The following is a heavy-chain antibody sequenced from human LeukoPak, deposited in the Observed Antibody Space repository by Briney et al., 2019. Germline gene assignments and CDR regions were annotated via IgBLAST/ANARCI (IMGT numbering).Heavy chain of an antibody. Sequence: PGGSLRLSCAASGFTFSSYAMSWIRQAPGKGLEWVSYISSSGSTIYYADSVKGRFTISRDSAKNSLYLQMNSLRAEDTAVYYCARDTYYGSGANWFDPWGQGTLVTVSS. D-gene: IGHD3-10*01. J-gene: IGHJ5*02. CDR2: ISSSGSTI. CDR1: GFTFSSYA. V-gene: IGHV3-11*01. CDR3: ARDTYYGSGANWFDP.